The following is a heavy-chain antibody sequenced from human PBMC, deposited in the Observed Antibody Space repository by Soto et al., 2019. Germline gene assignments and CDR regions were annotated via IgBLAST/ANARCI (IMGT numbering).Heavy chain of an antibody. J-gene: IGHJ5*02. D-gene: IGHD3-10*01. CDR2: IYYSGST. CDR3: ARYEMVRGPSNWFDP. V-gene: IGHV4-59*01. Sequence: PSETLSLTCTVSGGSISSYYWSWIRQPPGKGLEWIGYIYYSGSTNYNPSLKSRVTISVDTSKNQFSLKLSSVTAADTAVYYCARYEMVRGPSNWFDPWGQGTLVTSPQ. CDR1: GGSISSYY.